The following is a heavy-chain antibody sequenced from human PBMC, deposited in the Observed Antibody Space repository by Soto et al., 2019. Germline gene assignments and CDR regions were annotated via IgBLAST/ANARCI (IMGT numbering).Heavy chain of an antibody. CDR2: IIPIFGTA. CDR3: ARVGLYSSGWYNDYFDY. J-gene: IGHJ4*02. D-gene: IGHD6-19*01. Sequence: SVKVSCKASGGTFSSYAISWVRQAPGQGLEWMGGIIPIFGTANYAQKFQGRVTITADESTSTAYMELSSLRSEDTAVYYCARVGLYSSGWYNDYFDYWGQGTLFT. V-gene: IGHV1-69*13. CDR1: GGTFSSYA.